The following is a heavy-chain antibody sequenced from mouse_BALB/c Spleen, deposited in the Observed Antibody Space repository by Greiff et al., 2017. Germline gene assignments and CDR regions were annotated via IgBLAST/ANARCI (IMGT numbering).Heavy chain of an antibody. CDR3: ARQGYYGNPYYAMDY. CDR2: ISSGSSTI. V-gene: IGHV5-17*02. CDR1: GFTFSSFG. J-gene: IGHJ4*01. D-gene: IGHD2-1*01. Sequence: EVKLVESGGGLVQPGGSRKLSCAASGFTFSSFGMHWVRQAPEKGLEWVAYISSGSSTIYYADTVKGRFTISRDNPKNTLCLQMSSLKSEDTAMYYCARQGYYGNPYYAMDYWGQGTSVTVSS.